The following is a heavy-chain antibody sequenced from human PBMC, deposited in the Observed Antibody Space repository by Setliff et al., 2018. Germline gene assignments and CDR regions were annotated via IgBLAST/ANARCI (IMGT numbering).Heavy chain of an antibody. J-gene: IGHJ4*02. V-gene: IGHV3-7*01. CDR2: IKQDGNQK. Sequence: GGSLRLSCAASGFTFSRYWMSWVRQAPGKGLEWVANIKQDGNQKYYVDSVKGRFTISRDNAKNSLYLQMNSLRAEDTAVYYCARVHPATIFEVVIVDYWGQGTLVTVSS. CDR1: GFTFSRYW. D-gene: IGHD3-3*01. CDR3: ARVHPATIFEVVIVDY.